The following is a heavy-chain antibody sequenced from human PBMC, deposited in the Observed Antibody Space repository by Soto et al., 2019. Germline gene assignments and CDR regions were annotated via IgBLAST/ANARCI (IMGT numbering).Heavy chain of an antibody. Sequence: SETLSLTCAVSGDSISTNNWWSWVRQAPGKGLAWIGEVYHNGNTNYNPSLKSRVTMSVDTSKNQFSLKLTSVTAADTAMYYCARDAAVPGETDRFDSWGQGTLVTVSS. CDR1: GDSISTNNW. V-gene: IGHV4-4*02. J-gene: IGHJ4*02. D-gene: IGHD6-19*01. CDR2: VYHNGNT. CDR3: ARDAAVPGETDRFDS.